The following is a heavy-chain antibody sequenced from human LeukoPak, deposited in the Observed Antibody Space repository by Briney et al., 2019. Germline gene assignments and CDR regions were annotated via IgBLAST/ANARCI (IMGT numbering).Heavy chain of an antibody. V-gene: IGHV4-59*01. CDR3: ARGGNWFDP. Sequence: PSETLSLTCTVSGGSISSYYWSWIRQPPGKGLEWVGYICYSGSTNCNPSLESRVTISVDSSKNQFSLKLTSVTAADTAVYYCARGGNWFDPWGQGTLVTVSS. D-gene: IGHD3-16*01. CDR2: ICYSGST. J-gene: IGHJ5*02. CDR1: GGSISSYY.